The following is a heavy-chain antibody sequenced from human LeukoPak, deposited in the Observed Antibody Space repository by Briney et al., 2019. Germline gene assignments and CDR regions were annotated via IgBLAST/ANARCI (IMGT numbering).Heavy chain of an antibody. CDR2: IIPIFGTA. CDR1: GGPFTSYA. CDR3: ARMVRGVSVAFDI. J-gene: IGHJ3*02. D-gene: IGHD3-10*01. V-gene: IGHV1-69*13. Sequence: ASVKVSCKASGGPFTSYAISWVRQAPGQGLEWIGEIIPIFGTANYAQKFQGRVTITADESTSTAYMELSSLRSEDTAVYYCARMVRGVSVAFDIWGQGTMVTVSS.